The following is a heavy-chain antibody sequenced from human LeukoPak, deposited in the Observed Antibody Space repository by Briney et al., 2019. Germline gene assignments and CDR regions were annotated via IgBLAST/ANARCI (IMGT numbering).Heavy chain of an antibody. CDR3: AKQGDSLNYYFHYIDV. J-gene: IGHJ6*03. CDR2: IPRDGAQT. Sequence: PGGSLRLSCAASGFPFSDSALHWVRQAPGKGLEWVAVIPRDGAQTNYANSVKGRFSISRDNSRHTLFLQMNSLRPEDTAVYYCAKQGDSLNYYFHYIDVWAKGPRSPSP. V-gene: IGHV3-30*01. CDR1: GFPFSDSA.